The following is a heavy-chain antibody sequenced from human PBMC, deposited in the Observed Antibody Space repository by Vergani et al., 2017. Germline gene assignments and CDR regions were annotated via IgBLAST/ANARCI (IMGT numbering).Heavy chain of an antibody. D-gene: IGHD2-2*02. V-gene: IGHV1-24*01. CDR1: GYTLTELS. CDR2: FDPEDGET. CDR3: ATDLRCSSTSCYSFSGFFEY. J-gene: IGHJ1*01. Sequence: QVQLVQSGTEVKKPGASVKVSCKVSGYTLTELSMHWVRQAPGKGLEWVGGFDPEDGETIYAQKFRDRVTMTEDTSTDTAYMELSSLRSEDTAVYYCATDLRCSSTSCYSFSGFFEYWGQGTLVTVSS.